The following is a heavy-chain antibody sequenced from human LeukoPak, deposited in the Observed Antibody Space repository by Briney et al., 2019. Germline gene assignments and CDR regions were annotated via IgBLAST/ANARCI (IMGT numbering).Heavy chain of an antibody. J-gene: IGHJ4*02. CDR3: ARDIYKGAPFEY. Sequence: GASVKVSCKASGYTFTGYYMHWVRQAPGQGLEWMGWINPNSGDTNSAQRFQDRVTMTRDTSISTAHMELNRLRSDDTAIYYCARDIYKGAPFEYWGQGTLVTVP. V-gene: IGHV1-2*02. CDR2: INPNSGDT. D-gene: IGHD5-24*01. CDR1: GYTFTGYY.